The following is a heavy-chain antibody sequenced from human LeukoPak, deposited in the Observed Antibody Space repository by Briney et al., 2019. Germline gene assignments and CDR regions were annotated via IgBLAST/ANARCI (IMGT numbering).Heavy chain of an antibody. D-gene: IGHD2-15*01. Sequence: PGRSLRPSCAASGFTFSSYAIHWVRQAPGKGLEWVAVISYDGSNKYYADSVKGRFTISRDNSKNTLYLQMNSLRAEDTAVYYCAREHATCSGGSCYSRGLDYWGQGTLVTVSS. J-gene: IGHJ4*02. CDR3: AREHATCSGGSCYSRGLDY. CDR1: GFTFSSYA. CDR2: ISYDGSNK. V-gene: IGHV3-30-3*01.